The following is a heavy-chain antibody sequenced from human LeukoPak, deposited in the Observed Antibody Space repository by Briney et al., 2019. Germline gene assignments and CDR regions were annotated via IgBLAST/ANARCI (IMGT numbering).Heavy chain of an antibody. CDR1: GFTFDDYG. J-gene: IGHJ3*02. CDR3: ARGIAHYDSSGYYLVPDAFDI. Sequence: GESLRLSCAASGFTFDDYGMSWVRQAPGKGLEWVSGINWNGGSTGYADSVKGRFTISRDNAKNSLYLQMNSLRAEDTALYYCARGIAHYDSSGYYLVPDAFDIWGQGTMVTVSS. D-gene: IGHD3-22*01. CDR2: INWNGGST. V-gene: IGHV3-20*04.